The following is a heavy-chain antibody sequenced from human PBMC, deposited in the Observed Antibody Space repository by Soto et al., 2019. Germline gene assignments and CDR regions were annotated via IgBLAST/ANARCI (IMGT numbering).Heavy chain of an antibody. CDR2: IYYSGST. V-gene: IGHV4-31*02. CDR3: ARDGSNYYYFDY. CDR1: GGSISSGGYY. D-gene: IGHD4-4*01. J-gene: IGHJ4*02. Sequence: QVQLQESGPGLVKPSQTLSLTWTVSGGSISSGGYYWSWIRQHPGKGLEWIGYIYYSGSTYYNPSLKSRVTISVDTSKNQFSLKLSSVTAADTAVYYCARDGSNYYYFDYWGQGTLVTVSS.